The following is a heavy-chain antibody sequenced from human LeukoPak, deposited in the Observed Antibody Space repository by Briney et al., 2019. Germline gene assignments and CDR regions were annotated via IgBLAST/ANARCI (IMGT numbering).Heavy chain of an antibody. D-gene: IGHD3-16*01. V-gene: IGHV3-48*04. Sequence: GGSLRLSCAASGFTFSSYWMHWVRQAPGKGLEWVSYISSSGSTIYYADSVKGRFTISRDNAKNSLYLQMTSLRADDTAVYYCARPQLGINYHYYMDVWGKGTTVIVSS. CDR1: GFTFSSYW. J-gene: IGHJ6*03. CDR3: ARPQLGINYHYYMDV. CDR2: ISSSGSTI.